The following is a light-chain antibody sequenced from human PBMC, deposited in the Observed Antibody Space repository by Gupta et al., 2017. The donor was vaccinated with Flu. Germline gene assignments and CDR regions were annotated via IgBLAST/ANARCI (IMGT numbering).Light chain of an antibody. V-gene: IGLV2-8*01. CDR3: SSYAGSNNHVG. Sequence: VTISCTGTSSDVGGYNYVSWYQQHPGKAPKLMMCEVTKRPSGVPDRFSGSKSGNTASLTVSGLQAEDEAEYYCSSYAGSNNHVGFGGGTKLTVL. J-gene: IGLJ2*01. CDR2: EVT. CDR1: SSDVGGYNY.